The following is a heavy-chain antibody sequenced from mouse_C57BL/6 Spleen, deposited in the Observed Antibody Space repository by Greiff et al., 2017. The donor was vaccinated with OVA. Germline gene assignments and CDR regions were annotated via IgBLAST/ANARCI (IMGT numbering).Heavy chain of an antibody. J-gene: IGHJ4*01. CDR1: GYAFSSYW. D-gene: IGHD2-4*01. V-gene: IGHV1-80*01. CDR3: ASEPYDYDPYYAMDD. CDR2: ISPGDGDT. Sequence: QVQLQQSGAELVKPGASVKISCKASGYAFSSYWMNWVKQRPGKGLEWIGQISPGDGDTNYNGKFKGKATLTADKSSSTAYMQLSSLTSEDSAVYFCASEPYDYDPYYAMDDWGQGTSVTVAS.